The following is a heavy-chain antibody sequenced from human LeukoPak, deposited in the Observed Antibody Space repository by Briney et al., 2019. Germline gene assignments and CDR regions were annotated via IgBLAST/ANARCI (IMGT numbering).Heavy chain of an antibody. CDR3: AKEDDFWSGYYLGFDP. CDR2: VWNDGTNQ. J-gene: IGHJ5*02. V-gene: IGHV3-33*06. Sequence: GGSLRLSCAASGFPFSSYGMHWVRQAPGKGLEWVAVVWNDGTNQYYADSVKGRFTISRDNSKNTLYLQMNSLRAEDTAVYYCAKEDDFWSGYYLGFDPWGQGTLVTVSS. D-gene: IGHD3-3*01. CDR1: GFPFSSYG.